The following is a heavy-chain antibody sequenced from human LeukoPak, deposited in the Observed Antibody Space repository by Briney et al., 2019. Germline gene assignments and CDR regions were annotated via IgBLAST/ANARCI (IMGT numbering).Heavy chain of an antibody. Sequence: GGSLRLSCAASGFTFTTYAMHWVRQAPGKGLEWVALISYDGRNERYADSVKGRFTISRDNSKNTLYLQMNSLRAEDTAVYYCANVPSGSTSCCSDYWGQGTLVTVSS. V-gene: IGHV3-30*18. CDR1: GFTFTTYA. CDR2: ISYDGRNE. D-gene: IGHD2-2*01. J-gene: IGHJ4*02. CDR3: ANVPSGSTSCCSDY.